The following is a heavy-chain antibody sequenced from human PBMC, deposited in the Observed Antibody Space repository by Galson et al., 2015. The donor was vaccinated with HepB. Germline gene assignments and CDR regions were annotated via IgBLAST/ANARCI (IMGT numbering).Heavy chain of an antibody. V-gene: IGHV6-1*01. J-gene: IGHJ6*02. CDR1: GDSVSSSTAA. Sequence: CAISGDSVSSSTAAWNWIRQSPSRGLEWLGRTYYRSKWYNDYAVSVKSRITINPGTSKNQFSLQLSSVTPDDTAVYYCAGDSFYDNTGYPVPRNFGVDVWGQGTTVTVSS. CDR3: AGDSFYDNTGYPVPRNFGVDV. CDR2: TYYRSKWYN. D-gene: IGHD3-22*01.